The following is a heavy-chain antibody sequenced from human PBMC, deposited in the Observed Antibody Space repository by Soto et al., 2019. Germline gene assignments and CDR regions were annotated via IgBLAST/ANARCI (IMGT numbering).Heavy chain of an antibody. D-gene: IGHD3-3*01. J-gene: IGHJ4*02. CDR3: ARGIYYDFWSGYPGYFDY. Sequence: QVQLQESGPGLVKPSQTLSLTCTVSGGSISSGGYYWSWIRQHPGKGLEWIGYIYYSGSTYYNPSLKSRFTISVDTSKNQFSLKLSSVTAADTAVYYCARGIYYDFWSGYPGYFDYWGQGTLVTVSS. CDR2: IYYSGST. CDR1: GGSISSGGYY. V-gene: IGHV4-31*03.